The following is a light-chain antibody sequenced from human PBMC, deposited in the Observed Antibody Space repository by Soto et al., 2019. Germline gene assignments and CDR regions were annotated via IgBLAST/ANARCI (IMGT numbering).Light chain of an antibody. Sequence: QSVLTQSPSASASLGDSVKLTCTLSSGRSSYSIAWHQKQPEKGPRYLMKVDNDGGHTKGDGTPDRFSASSSGAERYLTISSLQSEDEADYYCQTWGTGLLFGGGTKVTVL. V-gene: IGLV4-69*01. J-gene: IGLJ2*01. CDR2: VDNDGGH. CDR3: QTWGTGLL. CDR1: SGRSSYS.